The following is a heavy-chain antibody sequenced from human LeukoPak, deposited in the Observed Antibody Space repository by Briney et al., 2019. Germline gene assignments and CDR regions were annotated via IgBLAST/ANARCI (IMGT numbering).Heavy chain of an antibody. J-gene: IGHJ4*02. CDR1: GFTVSSNY. CDR2: INQDGSET. V-gene: IGHV3-7*04. Sequence: GGSLRLSCAASGFTVSSNYMNWVRQAPGKGLEWVANINQDGSETYYVDSVEGRFTISRDNAKNSLFLQMTSLRVEDTAVYFCSGDPGDYWGQGTLVTVSS. D-gene: IGHD7-27*01. CDR3: SGDPGDY.